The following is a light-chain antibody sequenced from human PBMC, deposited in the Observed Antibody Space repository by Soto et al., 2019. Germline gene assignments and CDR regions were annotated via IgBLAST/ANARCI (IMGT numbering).Light chain of an antibody. CDR2: AAS. J-gene: IGKJ5*01. V-gene: IGKV1-39*01. Sequence: DIQITHSPSSLSASVGYRVTITCRASQSISSYLNWYQQKPGKAPKLLIYAASSLQSGVPSRFSGSGSGTDFTLTISSLQPEDFATYYCQQSYSTPNTFGQGTRLEI. CDR1: QSISSY. CDR3: QQSYSTPNT.